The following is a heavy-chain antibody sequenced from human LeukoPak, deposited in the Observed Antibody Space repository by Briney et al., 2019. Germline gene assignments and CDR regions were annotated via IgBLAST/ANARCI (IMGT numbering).Heavy chain of an antibody. CDR2: INGDGSTT. CDR3: ARDYAGSPDY. V-gene: IGHV3-74*03. J-gene: IGHJ4*02. D-gene: IGHD3-10*01. CDR1: GFTFSTYW. Sequence: GGSLRLSCTASGFTFSTYWINWVRQSPGKGLVWVALINGDGSTTAHADSVKGRFTISRDNAKNTAYLQMNSLRDEDTAVYYCARDYAGSPDYWGQGTLVTVSA.